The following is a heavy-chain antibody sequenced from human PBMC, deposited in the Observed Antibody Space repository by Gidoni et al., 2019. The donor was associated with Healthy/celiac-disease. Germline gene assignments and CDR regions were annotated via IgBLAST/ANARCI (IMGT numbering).Heavy chain of an antibody. CDR1: GFPFSSYW. Sequence: EVQLVESGGGLVQPGGSLRLSCAASGFPFSSYWMHWVRQAPGKGLVWVSRINSDGSSTSYADSVKGRFTISRDNAKNTLYLQMNSLRAEDTAVYYCARDREGSSWYLPNYYYYYGMDVWGQGTTVTVSS. D-gene: IGHD6-13*01. CDR2: INSDGSST. CDR3: ARDREGSSWYLPNYYYYYGMDV. V-gene: IGHV3-74*01. J-gene: IGHJ6*02.